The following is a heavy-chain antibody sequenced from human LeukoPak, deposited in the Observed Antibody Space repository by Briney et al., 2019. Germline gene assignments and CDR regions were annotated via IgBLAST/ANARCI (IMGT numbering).Heavy chain of an antibody. CDR2: IYYSGRT. V-gene: IGHV4-39*01. D-gene: IGHD3-22*01. CDR3: ARRRYYDGSGYLE. Sequence: TETLSLTCSVSGDSVSRSDSYWDWIRQPPGKGLEWIGTIYYSGRTYYSPSLKSRVTMSVDPFNNQFSLNLRSLTAADTALYYCARRRYYDGSGYLEWGQGTLLSVSS. J-gene: IGHJ1*01. CDR1: GDSVSRSDSY.